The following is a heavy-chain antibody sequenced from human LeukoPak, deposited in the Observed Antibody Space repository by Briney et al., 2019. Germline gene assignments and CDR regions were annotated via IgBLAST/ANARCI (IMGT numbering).Heavy chain of an antibody. Sequence: ASVKVSCKASGYTFTGYYMHWVRQAPGQGLEWMGIINPSGGSTSYAQKFQGRVTITRVMSTSTVYMELSSLRSEDTAVYYCARTYGAKGFDPWGQGTLVTVSS. V-gene: IGHV1-46*01. J-gene: IGHJ5*02. D-gene: IGHD4-23*01. CDR2: INPSGGST. CDR1: GYTFTGYY. CDR3: ARTYGAKGFDP.